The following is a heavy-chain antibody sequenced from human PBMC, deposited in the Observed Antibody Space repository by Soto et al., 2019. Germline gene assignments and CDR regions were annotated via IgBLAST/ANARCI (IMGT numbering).Heavy chain of an antibody. Sequence: SETLSLTCTVSGGSISSNTYYWGWIRQPPGKGLEWIGSIYYSGSTYYNPSLKSRITRSVDTSKNQFSLRLTSVTAADTALYYCARRYGWLYFDYWGQGSRVTVSS. CDR1: GGSISSNTYY. D-gene: IGHD3-10*01. CDR3: ARRYGWLYFDY. CDR2: IYYSGST. J-gene: IGHJ4*02. V-gene: IGHV4-39*01.